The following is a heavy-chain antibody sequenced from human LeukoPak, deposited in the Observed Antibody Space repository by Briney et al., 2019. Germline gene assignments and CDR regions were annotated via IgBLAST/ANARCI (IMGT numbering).Heavy chain of an antibody. CDR1: GFTFSSYS. D-gene: IGHD6-6*01. J-gene: IGHJ3*01. CDR2: ISSSSSYI. Sequence: GGSLRLSCAASGFTFSSYSMNWVRQAPGKGLEWVSSISSSSSYIYYADSVKGRFTISRDNSKNTLYLQMNSLRAEDTAVYYCAKVWGVRIAARPLDYWGQGTMVTVSS. V-gene: IGHV3-21*01. CDR3: AKVWGVRIAARPLDY.